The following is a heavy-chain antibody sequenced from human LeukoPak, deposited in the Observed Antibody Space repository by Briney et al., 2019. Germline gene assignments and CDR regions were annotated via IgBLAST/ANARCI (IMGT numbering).Heavy chain of an antibody. CDR2: INPDGSTT. CDR3: VRDLRESDF. J-gene: IGHJ4*02. V-gene: IGHV3-74*01. Sequence: GGSLRLSCAASGFTFSSYWMHWVRQAPGKGLMWVSRINPDGSTTNYADSVQGRFTISRDNAKNMLYLQMNSLRAEDTAVYYCVRDLRESDFWGQGTLVTVSS. CDR1: GFTFSSYW.